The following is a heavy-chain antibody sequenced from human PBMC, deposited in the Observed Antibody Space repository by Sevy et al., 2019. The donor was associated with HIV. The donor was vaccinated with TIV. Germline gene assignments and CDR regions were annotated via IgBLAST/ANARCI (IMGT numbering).Heavy chain of an antibody. V-gene: IGHV3-30*18. CDR3: AKGVRYYDSSGYYGDFDI. D-gene: IGHD3-22*01. CDR1: GFTFSSYG. J-gene: IGHJ3*02. CDR2: ISYDGSNK. Sequence: GGSLRLSCAASGFTFSSYGMHWVRQAPGKGLEWVAVISYDGSNKYYADSVKGRFTISRDNSKNTLYLQMNSLRAEDTAVYYCAKGVRYYDSSGYYGDFDIWGQGTMVTVSS.